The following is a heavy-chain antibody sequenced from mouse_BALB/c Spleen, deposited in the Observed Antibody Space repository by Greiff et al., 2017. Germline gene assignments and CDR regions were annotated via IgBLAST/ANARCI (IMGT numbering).Heavy chain of an antibody. CDR2: ISDGGSYT. J-gene: IGHJ4*01. V-gene: IGHV5-4*02. D-gene: IGHD2-4*01. CDR3: AREGDMITTDYAMDY. Sequence: EVHLVESGGGLVKPGGSLKLSCAASGFTFSDYYMYWVRQTPEKRLEWVATISDGGSYTYYPDSVKGRFTISRDNAKNNLYLQMSSLKSEDTAMYYCAREGDMITTDYAMDYWGQGTSVTVSS. CDR1: GFTFSDYY.